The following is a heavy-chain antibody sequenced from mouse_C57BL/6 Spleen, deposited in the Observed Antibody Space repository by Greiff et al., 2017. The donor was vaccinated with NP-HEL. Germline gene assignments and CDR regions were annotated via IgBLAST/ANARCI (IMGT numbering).Heavy chain of an antibody. CDR3: AREALRQGDYYAMDY. Sequence: QVQLQQSGAELVKPGASVKISCKASGYAFSSYWMNWVKQRPGKGLEWIGQIYPGDGDTNYNRKFKGKATLTADKSSSTAYMQLSSLTSEDSAVYFCAREALRQGDYYAMDYWGQGTSVTVSS. J-gene: IGHJ4*01. D-gene: IGHD2-12*01. V-gene: IGHV1-80*01. CDR2: IYPGDGDT. CDR1: GYAFSSYW.